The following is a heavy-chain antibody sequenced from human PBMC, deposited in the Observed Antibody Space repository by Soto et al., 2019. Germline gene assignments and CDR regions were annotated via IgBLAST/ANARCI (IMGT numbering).Heavy chain of an antibody. V-gene: IGHV4-34*01. D-gene: IGHD2-15*01. CDR3: ARGRVAGH. CDR2: INNGGTI. Sequence: QVQLQQWGAGLLKPSETLSLTCAVYGGSFSGYYWTWIRQSPVKGLEWIGEINNGGTINYNPSLKSRFTGSLDTSKNQSSLKLISMTAADTAVDYCARGRVAGHWGQGTLVTVSS. CDR1: GGSFSGYY. J-gene: IGHJ4*02.